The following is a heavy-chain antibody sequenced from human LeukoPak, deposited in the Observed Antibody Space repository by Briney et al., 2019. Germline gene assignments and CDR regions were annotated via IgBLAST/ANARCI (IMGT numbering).Heavy chain of an antibody. D-gene: IGHD1-26*01. V-gene: IGHV4-59*01. CDR3: ARGIVGATTGNFDY. CDR2: IYYSGST. CDR1: GGSISSYY. J-gene: IGHJ4*02. Sequence: SGTLSLTCTVSGGSISSYYWSWIRQPPGKGLEWIGYIYYSGSTNYNPSLKSRVTISVDTSKNQFSLKLSSVTAADTAVYYCARGIVGATTGNFDYWGQGTLVTVSS.